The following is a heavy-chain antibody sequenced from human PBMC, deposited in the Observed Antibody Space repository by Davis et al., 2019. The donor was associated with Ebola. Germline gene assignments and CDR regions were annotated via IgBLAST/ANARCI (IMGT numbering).Heavy chain of an antibody. V-gene: IGHV3-7*03. CDR2: IKKDGSEK. J-gene: IGHJ6*02. CDR3: ARGVKGSSSSWYYYYGMDV. CDR1: GFTFSNYW. Sequence: PGGSLRLSCAASGFTFSNYWMSWVRQAPGKGLEWVANIKKDGSEKYYVDSVKGRFTISRDNAKNSLYLQMNSLRAEDTAVYYCARGVKGSSSSWYYYYGMDVWGQGTTVTVSS. D-gene: IGHD6-6*01.